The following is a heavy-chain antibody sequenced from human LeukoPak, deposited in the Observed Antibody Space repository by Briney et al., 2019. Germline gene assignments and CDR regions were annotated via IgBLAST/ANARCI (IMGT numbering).Heavy chain of an antibody. CDR3: ARGPDSGSHFAWFDP. J-gene: IGHJ5*02. V-gene: IGHV4-34*01. Sequence: SETLSLTCAVYGGSFSGFYWSWVRQPPGKGLEWIGEINHSGNTHYNPSFKSRVTILVDTSRNQFSLKLTSVTAADAAVYYCARGPDSGSHFAWFDPWGQGTPVTVSS. CDR1: GGSFSGFY. D-gene: IGHD3-10*01. CDR2: INHSGNT.